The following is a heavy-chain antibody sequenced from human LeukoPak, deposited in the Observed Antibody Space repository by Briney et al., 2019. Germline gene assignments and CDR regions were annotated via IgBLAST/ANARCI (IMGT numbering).Heavy chain of an antibody. Sequence: PSETLSLTCAVYGGSFSGYYWSWIRQPPGEGLEWIGEINHSGSTNYNPSLKSRVTISVDASKNQFSLKLSSVTAADTAVYYCARGAAGPVYYWGQGTLVTVSS. D-gene: IGHD6-13*01. CDR3: ARGAAGPVYY. V-gene: IGHV4-34*01. J-gene: IGHJ4*02. CDR2: INHSGST. CDR1: GGSFSGYY.